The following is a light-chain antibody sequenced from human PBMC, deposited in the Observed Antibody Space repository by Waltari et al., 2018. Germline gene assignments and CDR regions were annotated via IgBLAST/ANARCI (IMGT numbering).Light chain of an antibody. J-gene: IGKJ3*01. CDR1: QSISSY. Sequence: DIQMTQSPSYLSASVGDRVTITCRASQSISSYLNWYQQKIGKAPKLLIYAASNLQTGVPSRFSGSGSGTDFTLTINSLQPEDFATYYCQQSYSTPLVTFGPGTKVDIK. CDR3: QQSYSTPLVT. V-gene: IGKV1-39*01. CDR2: AAS.